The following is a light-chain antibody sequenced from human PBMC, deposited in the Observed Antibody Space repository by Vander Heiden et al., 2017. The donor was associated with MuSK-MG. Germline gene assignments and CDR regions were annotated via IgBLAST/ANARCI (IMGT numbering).Light chain of an antibody. Sequence: EIVLIQSPATLSLSPGERATISCRASQSISTSLAWYQQKPGQAPRLLIYDASSRASGIPARFIGSGSGSDFILTITSLEPEDFAVYYCQQRGNWPLTFGGGTKVEIK. CDR3: QQRGNWPLT. V-gene: IGKV3-11*01. CDR1: QSISTS. J-gene: IGKJ4*01. CDR2: DAS.